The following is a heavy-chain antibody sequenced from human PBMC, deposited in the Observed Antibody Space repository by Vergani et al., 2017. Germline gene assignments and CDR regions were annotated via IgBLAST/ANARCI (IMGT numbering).Heavy chain of an antibody. CDR3: ARGRVVVAAKGNNWFDP. V-gene: IGHV4-38-2*02. J-gene: IGHJ5*02. CDR2: IYHSGST. Sequence: QVQLQESGPGLVKPSETLSLTCTVSGYSISSGYYWGWIRQPPGKGLEWIGSIYHSGSTYYNPSLKSRVTISVDTSKNQFSLKLSSVTAADTAVYYCARGRVVVAAKGNNWFDPWGQGTLVTVSS. D-gene: IGHD2-15*01. CDR1: GYSISSGYY.